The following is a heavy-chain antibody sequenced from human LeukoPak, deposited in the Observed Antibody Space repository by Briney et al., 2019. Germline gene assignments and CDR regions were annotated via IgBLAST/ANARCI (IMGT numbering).Heavy chain of an antibody. J-gene: IGHJ4*02. V-gene: IGHV3-53*01. D-gene: IGHD2-21*01. CDR2: IYSGDST. Sequence: GGSLRLSCAASGFTVSSHYMNWVRQAPGKGLEWVSLIYSGDSTYYADSVKGRFIVSRDNSKNTLYLQMTSLRAEDTAVYYCARAAIDWGQGTLVTVSS. CDR3: ARAAID. CDR1: GFTVSSHY.